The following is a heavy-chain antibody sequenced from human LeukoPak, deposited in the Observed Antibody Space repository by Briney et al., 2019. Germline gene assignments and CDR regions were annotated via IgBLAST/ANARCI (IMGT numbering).Heavy chain of an antibody. CDR1: GGSFSGYY. V-gene: IGHV4-34*01. CDR3: SKDAAVLTSGIAASSHEY. CDR2: INHSGST. J-gene: IGHJ4*02. Sequence: PSETLSLTCAVYGGSFSGYYWSWIRQPPGKGLEWIGEINHSGSTNYNPSLKSRVTISVDTSKNQFSLKLSSVTAADTAVYYCSKDAAVLTSGIAASSHEYWGQGTLVTVSS. D-gene: IGHD6-25*01.